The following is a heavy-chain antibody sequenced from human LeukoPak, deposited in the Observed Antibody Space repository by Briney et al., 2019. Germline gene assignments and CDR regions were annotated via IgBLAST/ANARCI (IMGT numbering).Heavy chain of an antibody. Sequence: ASETLSLTCTVSDDSISDYYRGWIRQPPGKGLEWIGYIYYSGSTNYNPSLKSRVTISVDTSKNQFSLKLSSVTAADTAVYYCARDRRRGAFDIWGQGTMVTVSS. J-gene: IGHJ3*02. V-gene: IGHV4-59*01. CDR3: ARDRRRGAFDI. CDR1: DDSISDYY. CDR2: IYYSGST. D-gene: IGHD1-14*01.